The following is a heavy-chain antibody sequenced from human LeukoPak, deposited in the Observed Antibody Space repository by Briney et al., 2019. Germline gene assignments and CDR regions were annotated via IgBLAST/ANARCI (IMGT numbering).Heavy chain of an antibody. CDR3: ATVDSGSYLDY. J-gene: IGHJ4*02. V-gene: IGHV1-24*01. D-gene: IGHD1-26*01. CDR1: RFTFSSYG. Sequence: PGGSLRLSCAASRFTFSSYGMHWVRQAPGKGLEWMGGFDPEDGETIYAQKFQGRVTMTEDTSTDTAYMELSSLRSEDTAVYYCATVDSGSYLDYWGQGTLVTVSS. CDR2: FDPEDGET.